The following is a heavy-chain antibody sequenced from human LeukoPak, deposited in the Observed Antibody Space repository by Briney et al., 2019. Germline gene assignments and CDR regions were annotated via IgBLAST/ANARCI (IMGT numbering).Heavy chain of an antibody. D-gene: IGHD1/OR15-1a*01. V-gene: IGHV4-34*01. Sequence: SETLSLTCAVYGGSLSGYYWSWIRHPPGKGLEWIGEINHSGSTNYNPSLKGRVTISVDTSKNQFSLKLSSVTAADTAVYYCARGPTPILWTGTLFDYWGQGTLVTVSS. CDR1: GGSLSGYY. CDR3: ARGPTPILWTGTLFDY. J-gene: IGHJ4*02. CDR2: INHSGST.